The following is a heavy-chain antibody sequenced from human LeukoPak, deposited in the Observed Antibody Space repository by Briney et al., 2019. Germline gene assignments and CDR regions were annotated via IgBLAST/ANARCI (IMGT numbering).Heavy chain of an antibody. J-gene: IGHJ4*02. Sequence: ASVKVSCKASGYTFTCYYMHWVRQAPGQGLEWMGWINPNSGGTNYAQKFQGRVTMTRDTSISTAYMELSRLRSDDTAVYYCARDSLPYTYSSGWYSDYWGQGTLVTVSS. V-gene: IGHV1-2*02. CDR1: GYTFTCYY. CDR3: ARDSLPYTYSSGWYSDY. CDR2: INPNSGGT. D-gene: IGHD6-19*01.